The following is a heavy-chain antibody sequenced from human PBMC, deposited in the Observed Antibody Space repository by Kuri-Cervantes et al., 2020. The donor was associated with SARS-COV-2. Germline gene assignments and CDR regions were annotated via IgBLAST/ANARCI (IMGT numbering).Heavy chain of an antibody. D-gene: IGHD2-2*01. V-gene: IGHV4-34*01. CDR3: ARLSTHYGMDV. CDR1: GGSFSGYY. CDR2: INHRGST. J-gene: IGHJ6*02. Sequence: SETLSPTCAVYGGSFSGYYGSWIRQPPGKGLEWIGEINHRGSTKNNTSLKIRFTKSVDTSKNQFSLKLSSVTAADTAVYYCARLSTHYGMDVWGQGTTVTVSS.